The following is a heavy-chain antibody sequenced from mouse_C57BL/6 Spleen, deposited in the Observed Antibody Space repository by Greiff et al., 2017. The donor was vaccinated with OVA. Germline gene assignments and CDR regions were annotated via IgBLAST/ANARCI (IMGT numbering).Heavy chain of an antibody. V-gene: IGHV5-6*02. CDR3: ARHIGDGGDYYAMDY. CDR1: GFTFSSYG. CDR2: ISSGGSYT. J-gene: IGHJ4*01. D-gene: IGHD3-3*01. Sequence: EVMLVESGGDLVKPGGSLKLSCAASGFTFSSYGMSWVRQTPDKRLEWVATISSGGSYTYYPDSVKGRFTISRDNAKNTLYLQMSSLKSEDTAMYYCARHIGDGGDYYAMDYWGQGTSVTVSS.